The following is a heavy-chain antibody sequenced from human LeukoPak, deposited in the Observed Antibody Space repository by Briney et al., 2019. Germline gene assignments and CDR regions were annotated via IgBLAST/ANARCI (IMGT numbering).Heavy chain of an antibody. CDR1: GGSISSSSYY. V-gene: IGHV4-39*07. Sequence: SETLSLTCTVSGGSISSSSYYWGWIRQPPGKGLEWIGEINHSGSTNYNPSLKSRVTISVDTSKNQFSLKLSSVTAADTSVYYCASVDSSSHYYYYYYGMDVWGQGTTVTVSS. J-gene: IGHJ6*02. D-gene: IGHD6-6*01. CDR2: INHSGST. CDR3: ASVDSSSHYYYYYYGMDV.